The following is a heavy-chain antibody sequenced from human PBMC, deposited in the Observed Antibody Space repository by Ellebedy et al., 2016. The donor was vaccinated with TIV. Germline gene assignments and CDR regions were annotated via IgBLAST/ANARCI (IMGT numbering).Heavy chain of an antibody. CDR3: SAAYGRVTPAY. J-gene: IGHJ4*02. Sequence: MPGGSLRLSCTVSGGSISSRSYYWGWIRQPPGKNLEWIGTIYYNGNAYYNPSLRSRVSISIDTSKNQFSLRLSSVTAADTAVYYCSAAYGRVTPAYWGQGTLVTVSS. CDR1: GGSISSRSYY. D-gene: IGHD4-17*01. CDR2: IYYNGNA. V-gene: IGHV4-39*07.